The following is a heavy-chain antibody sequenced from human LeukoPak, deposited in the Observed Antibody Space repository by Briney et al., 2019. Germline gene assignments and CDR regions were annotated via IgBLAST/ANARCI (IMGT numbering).Heavy chain of an antibody. Sequence: SETLSLTCTFSGGSVSSGTFYWAWIRQPPGEGLEWIGSISYSGSTYYNPSLNSRVTISADTSKNQFSLKLSSVTAADTAVYHCARHGHHGDYDYWGQGTLVTVSS. V-gene: IGHV4-39*01. CDR2: ISYSGST. J-gene: IGHJ4*02. D-gene: IGHD4-17*01. CDR1: GGSVSSGTFY. CDR3: ARHGHHGDYDY.